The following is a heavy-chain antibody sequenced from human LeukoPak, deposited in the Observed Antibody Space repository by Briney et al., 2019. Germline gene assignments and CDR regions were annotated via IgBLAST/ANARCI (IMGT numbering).Heavy chain of an antibody. CDR2: IYYSGST. J-gene: IGHJ4*02. D-gene: IGHD5-24*01. Sequence: SETLSLTCTVSGGSISSSSYYWGWIRQPPAKGLEWIGSIYYSGSTYYNPSLKSRVTISVDTSKNQFSLKLSSVTAADTAVYYCARSRDGYGTGWGQGTLVTVSS. CDR3: ARSRDGYGTG. V-gene: IGHV4-39*01. CDR1: GGSISSSSYY.